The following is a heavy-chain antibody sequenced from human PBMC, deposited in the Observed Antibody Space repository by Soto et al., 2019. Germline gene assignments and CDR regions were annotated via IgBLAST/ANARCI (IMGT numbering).Heavy chain of an antibody. CDR2: ISYDGSNK. D-gene: IGHD6-19*01. Sequence: QVQLVESGGGVVQPGRSLRLSCAASGFTFSSYGMHWVRQAPGKGLEWVAVISYDGSNKYYADSVKGRFTISRDNSKNTLYLQMNSLRAEDKAVYYCAKFEGIAVATDWGQGTLVTVSS. V-gene: IGHV3-30*18. J-gene: IGHJ4*02. CDR1: GFTFSSYG. CDR3: AKFEGIAVATD.